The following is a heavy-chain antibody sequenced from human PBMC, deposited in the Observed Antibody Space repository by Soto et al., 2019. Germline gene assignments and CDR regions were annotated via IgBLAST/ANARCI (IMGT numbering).Heavy chain of an antibody. CDR3: ARDNCSSTSCSSDY. Sequence: SETLSLTCTVSGGSISSGGYYWSWIRQHPGKGLEWIGYIYYSGSTYYNPSLKSRVTISVDTSKNQFSLKLSSVTAADTAVYYCARDNCSSTSCSSDYWGQGTLVTVSS. CDR2: IYYSGST. CDR1: GGSISSGGYY. V-gene: IGHV4-31*03. D-gene: IGHD2-2*01. J-gene: IGHJ4*02.